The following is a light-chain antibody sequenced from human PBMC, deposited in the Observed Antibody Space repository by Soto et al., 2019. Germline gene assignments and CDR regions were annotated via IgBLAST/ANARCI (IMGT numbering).Light chain of an antibody. CDR3: QQRTNWACT. J-gene: IGKJ3*01. CDR2: DAS. Sequence: EIVLTQSPAILSLSPGERATLSCRASESVRSRLAWYQQKPGQPPRLLIFDASSRATDIPARFSGSGSGTDFTHTISSLEPEEFAVYYCQQRTNWACTFGPGTRVDIK. V-gene: IGKV3-11*01. CDR1: ESVRSR.